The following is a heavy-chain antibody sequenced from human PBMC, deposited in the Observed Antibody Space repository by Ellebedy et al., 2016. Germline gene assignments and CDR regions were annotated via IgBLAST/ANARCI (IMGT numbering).Heavy chain of an antibody. J-gene: IGHJ3*02. D-gene: IGHD6-19*01. Sequence: GESLKISXAASGFTFSSYAMHWVRQAPGKGLEWVAVISYDGSNKYYADSVKGRFTISRDNSKNTLYLQMNSLRAEDTAVYYCARKLYIAVAAKRAHDAFDIWGQGTMVTVSS. CDR1: GFTFSSYA. CDR2: ISYDGSNK. CDR3: ARKLYIAVAAKRAHDAFDI. V-gene: IGHV3-30-3*01.